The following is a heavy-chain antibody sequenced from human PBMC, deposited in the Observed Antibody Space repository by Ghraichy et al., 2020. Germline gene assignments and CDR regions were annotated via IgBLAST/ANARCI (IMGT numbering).Heavy chain of an antibody. CDR3: ARGRGDYRPSFDY. D-gene: IGHD4-17*01. J-gene: IGHJ4*02. CDR2: IWYDGSNK. V-gene: IGHV3-33*01. Sequence: GESLNISCAASGFTFSSYGMHWVRQAPGKGLEWVAVIWYDGSNKYYADSVKGRFTISRDNSKNTLYLQMNSLRAEDTAVYYCARGRGDYRPSFDYWGQGTLVTVSS. CDR1: GFTFSSYG.